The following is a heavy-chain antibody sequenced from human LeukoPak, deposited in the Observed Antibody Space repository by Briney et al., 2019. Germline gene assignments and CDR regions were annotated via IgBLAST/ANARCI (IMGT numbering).Heavy chain of an antibody. CDR1: RFTFSSYA. D-gene: IGHD5-12*01. J-gene: IGHJ6*03. Sequence: GGSLRLSCAAWRFTFSSYAMSWVRQAPGKGLEWVSAISGSGGSTYYADSVKGRFTISRDNSKNTLYLQMNSLRAEDTAVYYCASNIGAFYYMDVWGKGTTVTVSS. CDR3: ASNIGAFYYMDV. V-gene: IGHV3-23*01. CDR2: ISGSGGST.